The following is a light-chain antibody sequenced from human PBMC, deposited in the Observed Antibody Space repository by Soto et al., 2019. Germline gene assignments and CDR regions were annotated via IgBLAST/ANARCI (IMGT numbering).Light chain of an antibody. J-gene: IGKJ2*01. CDR3: QQYGSALMYT. Sequence: EILLPQSPGTLSLSPGERATLSCRASQSVSNTYLAWYQQKPGQAPRLLIYETSSRATGIPDRFSGSGSGTDFTLTISRLEPEDFAVYYCQQYGSALMYTFGQGTNLEIK. CDR1: QSVSNTY. CDR2: ETS. V-gene: IGKV3-20*01.